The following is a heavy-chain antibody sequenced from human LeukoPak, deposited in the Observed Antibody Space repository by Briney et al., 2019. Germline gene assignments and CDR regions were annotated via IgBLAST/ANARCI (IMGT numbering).Heavy chain of an antibody. J-gene: IGHJ4*02. CDR1: GFTFSDYY. D-gene: IGHD2-2*01. CDR2: ISSSGSTI. V-gene: IGHV3-11*01. CDR3: ARESPYLGYCSSTSCYEGFDY. Sequence: GGSLRLSCAASGFTFSDYYMSWIRQAPGKGLEWVSYISSSGSTIYCADSVKGRFTISRDNAKNSLYLQMNSLRAEDTAVYYCARESPYLGYCSSTSCYEGFDYWGQGTLVTVSS.